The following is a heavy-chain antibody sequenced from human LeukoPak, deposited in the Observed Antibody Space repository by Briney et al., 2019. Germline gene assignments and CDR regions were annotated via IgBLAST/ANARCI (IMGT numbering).Heavy chain of an antibody. V-gene: IGHV1-69*05. J-gene: IGHJ5*02. CDR2: IIPIFGTA. CDR1: GGTFSSYA. Sequence: SVKVSCKASGGTFSSYAISWVRQAPGQGLEWMGGIIPIFGTANYAQKFQGRVTITTDESTSTAYMELSSLRSEDTAVYYCARDLPYYDSSGYDHRRWFDPWGQGTLVTVSS. D-gene: IGHD3-22*01. CDR3: ARDLPYYDSSGYDHRRWFDP.